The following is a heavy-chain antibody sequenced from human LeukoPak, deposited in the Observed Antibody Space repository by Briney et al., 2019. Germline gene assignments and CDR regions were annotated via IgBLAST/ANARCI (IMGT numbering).Heavy chain of an antibody. D-gene: IGHD5-18*01. CDR3: ASGVGYLFPTN. CDR1: GGSFSGYY. J-gene: IGHJ4*02. V-gene: IGHV4-34*01. CDR2: INLSGGA. Sequence: PSETLSLTCAVYGGSFSGYYWSWIRQPPGKGLEWIGEINLSGGAYYNPSLKSRVTISIDTSKNQFSLKMRSVTAADTAVYYCASGVGYLFPTNWGQGTLVTVSS.